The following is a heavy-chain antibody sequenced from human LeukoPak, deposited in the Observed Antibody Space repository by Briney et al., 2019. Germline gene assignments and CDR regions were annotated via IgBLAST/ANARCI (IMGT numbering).Heavy chain of an antibody. CDR1: GGTFSSYA. CDR2: IIPIFGTA. D-gene: IGHD3-22*01. V-gene: IGHV1-69*06. Sequence: ASVKVSCKASGGTFSSYAISWVRQAPGQGLEWMGGIIPIFGTASYAQKFQGRVTIIADKSTSTAYMELSSLRSEDTAVYYCARRSDDYDSSAYYHWGLGTLVTVSS. J-gene: IGHJ4*02. CDR3: ARRSDDYDSSAYYH.